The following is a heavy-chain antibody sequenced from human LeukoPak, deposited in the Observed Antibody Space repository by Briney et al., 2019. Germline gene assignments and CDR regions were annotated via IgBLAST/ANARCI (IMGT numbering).Heavy chain of an antibody. CDR2: IYTSGTT. D-gene: IGHD6-6*01. CDR1: GSSISSYY. V-gene: IGHV4-4*09. CDR3: ARRGLEFSSSSYRANFCMDV. J-gene: IGHJ6*03. Sequence: SETLSLTCTVSGSSISSYYWSWIRQPPGKGLEWIGYIYTSGTTNYNPSLKSRVTMSVDTSKNQFSLKLSSVTAADTAVYYCARRGLEFSSSSYRANFCMDVWGKGTTVTVSS.